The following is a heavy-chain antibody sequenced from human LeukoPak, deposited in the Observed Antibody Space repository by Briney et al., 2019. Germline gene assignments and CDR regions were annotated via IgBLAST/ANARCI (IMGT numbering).Heavy chain of an antibody. CDR2: IYSDGST. V-gene: IGHV3-23*05. CDR3: AFGPTWTGLFQH. J-gene: IGHJ1*01. CDR1: GFTFSSYA. Sequence: PGGSLRLSCAASGFTFSSYAMSWVRQAPGKGLEWVSSIYSDGSTFHADSVKGRFTISRDNSKNTVYLQMNSLRDEDTAVYYCAFGPTWTGLFQHWGPGALVTVSS. D-gene: IGHD3-16*01.